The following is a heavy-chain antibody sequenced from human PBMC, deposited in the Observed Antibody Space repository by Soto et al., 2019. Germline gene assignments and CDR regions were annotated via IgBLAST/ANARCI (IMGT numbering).Heavy chain of an antibody. V-gene: IGHV1-69*01. CDR1: GGTFSSYA. J-gene: IGHJ4*02. CDR3: ARYGGHVVVTDSYFDY. CDR2: IIPIFGTA. Sequence: QVQLVQSGAEVKKPGSSVKVSCKASGGTFSSYAISWVRQAPGQGLEWMGGIIPIFGTANYAQKFQGTVTITADESPSTAYMELSSLRSEDTAVYYCARYGGHVVVTDSYFDYWGQGTLVTVSS. D-gene: IGHD2-21*02.